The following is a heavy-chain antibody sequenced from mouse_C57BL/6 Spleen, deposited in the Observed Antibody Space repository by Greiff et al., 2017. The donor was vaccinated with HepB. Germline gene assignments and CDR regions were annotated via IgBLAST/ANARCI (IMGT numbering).Heavy chain of an antibody. Sequence: QVHVKQSGAELVRPGASVTLSCKASGYTFTDYEMHWVKQTPVHGLEWIGAIDPETGGTAYNQKFKGKAILTADKSSSTAYMELRSLTSEDSAVYYCTRETVAMDYWGQGTSVTVSS. J-gene: IGHJ4*01. CDR3: TRETVAMDY. D-gene: IGHD1-1*01. V-gene: IGHV1-15*01. CDR2: IDPETGGT. CDR1: GYTFTDYE.